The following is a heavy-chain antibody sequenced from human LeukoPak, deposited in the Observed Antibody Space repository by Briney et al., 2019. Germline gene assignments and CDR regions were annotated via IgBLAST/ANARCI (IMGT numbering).Heavy chain of an antibody. CDR2: ISGSGGST. J-gene: IGHJ5*02. V-gene: IGHV3-23*01. D-gene: IGHD1-26*01. Sequence: SGXXXSSYXXXXXGXARGXXXEGVSPISGSGGSTYYADSVKGRFTISRDNSKNTLYLQMNSLRAEDTAVYYCAKPAGSFQYNWFDPWGQGTLVTVSS. CDR3: AKPAGSFQYNWFDP. CDR1: GXXXSSYX.